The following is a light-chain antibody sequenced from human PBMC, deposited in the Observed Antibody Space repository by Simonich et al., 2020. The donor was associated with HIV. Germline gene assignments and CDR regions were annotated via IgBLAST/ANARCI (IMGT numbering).Light chain of an antibody. CDR2: VNS. J-gene: IGLJ3*02. V-gene: IGLV1-40*01. CDR3: QSYDSSLSSVV. CDR1: SSNIGAGYD. Sequence: QSVLTQPPSVSGAPGQRVTISCTGSSSNIGAGYDVPWYQQLPGTAPKLLSYVNSNRPAGVPDRFSGSKSGTSASLAITGLQAEDEADYYCQSYDSSLSSVVFGGGTKLTVL.